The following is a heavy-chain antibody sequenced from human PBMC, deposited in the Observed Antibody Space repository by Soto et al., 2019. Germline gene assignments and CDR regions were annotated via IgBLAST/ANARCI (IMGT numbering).Heavy chain of an antibody. CDR2: ISNDGSDK. D-gene: IGHD6-13*01. CDR3: AKDQGIAASHGVD. J-gene: IGHJ3*01. Sequence: QVQLVESGGGVVQPGRSLRLSCAASGFTFNSYGMHWVRQAPGKGLEWVATISNDGSDKYYADSVKGRLTISRDNSKNTVYLQMNSLRAEDTALYYCAKDQGIAASHGVDWGQGTMVTVSS. V-gene: IGHV3-30*18. CDR1: GFTFNSYG.